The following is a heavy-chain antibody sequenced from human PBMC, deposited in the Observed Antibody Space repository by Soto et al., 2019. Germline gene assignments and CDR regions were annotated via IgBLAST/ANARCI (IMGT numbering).Heavy chain of an antibody. CDR1: GFTFSSYA. J-gene: IGHJ6*03. V-gene: IGHV3-23*01. D-gene: IGHD2-15*01. CDR2: ISGSGGST. Sequence: EVQLLESGGGLVQPGGSLRLSCAASGFTFSSYAMSWVRQAPGKGLEWVSAISGSGGSTYYADSVKGRFTISRDNSKNTLYLQMNSLRAEDTAVYYFAKGRAATPLYYYMDVWGKGTTVTVSS. CDR3: AKGRAATPLYYYMDV.